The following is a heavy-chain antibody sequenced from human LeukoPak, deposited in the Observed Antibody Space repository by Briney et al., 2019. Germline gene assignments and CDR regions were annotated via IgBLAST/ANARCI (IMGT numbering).Heavy chain of an antibody. V-gene: IGHV3-21*01. D-gene: IGHD2-15*01. CDR2: ISSSSSYI. CDR3: ARETYCSGGSCCKGNAFDI. Sequence: GGSLRLSCAASGFTFSSYTMNWVRQAPGKGLEWVSSISSSSSYIYYADSMKGRFTISRDNAKNSLYLQMNSLRADDTAVYYCARETYCSGGSCCKGNAFDIWGQGTMVTVSS. J-gene: IGHJ3*02. CDR1: GFTFSSYT.